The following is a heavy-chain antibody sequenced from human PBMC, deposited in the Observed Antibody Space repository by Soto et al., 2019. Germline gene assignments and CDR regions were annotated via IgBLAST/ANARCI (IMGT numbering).Heavy chain of an antibody. Sequence: QVQLQESGPGLVKSSGTLSLTCAVSGDSISSPHWWSWVRQPPGKGLEWIGEIYHSGTTNYNPSLKSRVTMSVDKSKNQLSLMLSSVTAADTAVYYCARLGTRFYFQRWGQGTLVTVSS. J-gene: IGHJ1*01. D-gene: IGHD1-1*01. CDR3: ARLGTRFYFQR. CDR2: IYHSGTT. CDR1: GDSISSPHW. V-gene: IGHV4-4*02.